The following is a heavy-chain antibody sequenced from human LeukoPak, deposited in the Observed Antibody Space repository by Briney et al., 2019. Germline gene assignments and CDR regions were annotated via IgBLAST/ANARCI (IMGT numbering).Heavy chain of an antibody. Sequence: PGGSLRLSCAASGFTFTSYSMNWVRQAPGKGLEWVAFIRYDGSNKYYADSVKGRFTISRDNSKNTLYLQMNSLRAEDTAVYYCAKWVVSAYWGQGTLVTVSS. CDR2: IRYDGSNK. V-gene: IGHV3-30*02. CDR1: GFTFTSYS. J-gene: IGHJ4*02. D-gene: IGHD5/OR15-5a*01. CDR3: AKWVVSAY.